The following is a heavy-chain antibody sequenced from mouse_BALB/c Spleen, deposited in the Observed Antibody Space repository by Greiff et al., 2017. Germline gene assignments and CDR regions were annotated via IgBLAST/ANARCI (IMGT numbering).Heavy chain of an antibody. V-gene: IGHV1-37*01. Sequence: VQLKESGPELVKPGASVKISCKASGYSFTGYFMNWVKQSHGESLEWIGRINPYNGDTFYNQKFKGKATMTVDKSSSTAHMKLLSLTSKDSAVFYCGREVRKRLDYWGQGTTLTVSA. CDR1: GYSFTGYF. J-gene: IGHJ2*01. D-gene: IGHD2-14*01. CDR2: INPYNGDT. CDR3: GREVRKRLDY.